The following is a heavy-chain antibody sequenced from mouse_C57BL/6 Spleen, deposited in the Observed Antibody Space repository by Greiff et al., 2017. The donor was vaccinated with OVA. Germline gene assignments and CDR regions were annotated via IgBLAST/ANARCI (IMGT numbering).Heavy chain of an antibody. D-gene: IGHD3-2*02. CDR1: GYAFSSYW. Sequence: QVQLKESGPELVKPGASVKISCKASGYAFSSYWMNWVKQRPGKGLEWIGRIYPGDGDTNYNGKVKGQATLTADKTSSTAYMQLSSLTTEDSAVYFCARGGDSSDCPYWGQGTLVTVSA. CDR2: IYPGDGDT. V-gene: IGHV1-82*01. CDR3: ARGGDSSDCPY. J-gene: IGHJ3*01.